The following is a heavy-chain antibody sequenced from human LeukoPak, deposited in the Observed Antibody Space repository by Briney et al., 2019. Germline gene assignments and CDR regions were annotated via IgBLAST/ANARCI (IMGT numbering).Heavy chain of an antibody. CDR1: GFTFSSYW. V-gene: IGHV3-74*01. D-gene: IGHD5-18*01. J-gene: IGHJ4*02. CDR2: INSDGSST. Sequence: GGSLRLSCAASGFTFSSYWMHWVRQAPGKGLVWVSRINSDGSSTSYADSVKGRFTISRDNAKNTLYLQMNSLRAEDTAVYYCAGGYSYGYLFDYWGQGTLVTVSS. CDR3: AGGYSYGYLFDY.